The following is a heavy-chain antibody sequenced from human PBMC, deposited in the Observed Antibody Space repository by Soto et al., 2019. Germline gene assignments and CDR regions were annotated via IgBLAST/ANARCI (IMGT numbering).Heavy chain of an antibody. J-gene: IGHJ4*02. V-gene: IGHV2-5*02. CDR2: VYWDDDK. Sequence: QITLKESSPTLVKPTQTLTLTCTVSGFSLSTSGVGVGWIRQPPGKALEWLALVYWDDDKRYSPSLESRLTITKDTAINQVVLTITNIDPVDTATYYCGHRNSGGYCSGGSCYSLDNWGQGTLVTVSS. D-gene: IGHD2-15*01. CDR3: GHRNSGGYCSGGSCYSLDN. CDR1: GFSLSTSGVG.